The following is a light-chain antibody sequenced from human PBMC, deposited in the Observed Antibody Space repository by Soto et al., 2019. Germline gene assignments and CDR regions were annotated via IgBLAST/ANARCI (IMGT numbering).Light chain of an antibody. CDR3: QQYANSPGT. Sequence: EIVLTQSPGTLSLSPGERATLSCRASQSVSSSYLAWYQQKPGQAPRLLIYGASSRATGIPDRFSGSGSGTDFTLTISRLEPGDFAVYYCQQYANSPGTFGQGPKVEIK. CDR2: GAS. J-gene: IGKJ1*01. CDR1: QSVSSSY. V-gene: IGKV3-20*01.